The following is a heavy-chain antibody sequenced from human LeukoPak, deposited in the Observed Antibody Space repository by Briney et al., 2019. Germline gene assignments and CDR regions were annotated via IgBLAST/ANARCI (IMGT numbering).Heavy chain of an antibody. CDR2: ISVSNTYI. CDR3: ATGGSGSKYYFEY. V-gene: IGHV3-21*01. D-gene: IGHD3-10*01. CDR1: GFTFSSFG. Sequence: PGGSLRLSCAASGFTFSSFGVNWVRQAPGKGLEWGSSISVSNTYIYYTDSVKGLFTISRDNAKTSLYLQMNSLRADDTAVYYCATGGSGSKYYFEYWGQGTLVTVSS. J-gene: IGHJ4*02.